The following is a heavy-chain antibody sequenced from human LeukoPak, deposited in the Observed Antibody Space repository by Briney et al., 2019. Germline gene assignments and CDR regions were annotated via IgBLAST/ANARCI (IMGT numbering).Heavy chain of an antibody. CDR3: GRRPYFDILAGSQMWGTVDH. J-gene: IGHJ4*02. V-gene: IGHV4-34*01. CDR2: ISHSGSS. D-gene: IGHD3-9*01. Sequence: SETLSLTCGVYNGTFSGYYWTWIRQPPGRGLEWIGDISHSGSSHYNPSLKSRLSMSVDTSKNQFSLTLTAVTAADTAVYYCGRRPYFDILAGSQMWGTVDHWGQGALVTASS. CDR1: NGTFSGYY.